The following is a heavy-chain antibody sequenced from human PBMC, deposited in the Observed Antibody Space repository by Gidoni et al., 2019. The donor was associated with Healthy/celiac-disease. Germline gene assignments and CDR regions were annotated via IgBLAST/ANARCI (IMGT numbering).Heavy chain of an antibody. Sequence: QVQLVESGGGVAQPGRSLRLSCAASGFTFSSYGMHWVRQAPGKGLEWLAVIWYDGSNKYYADSVKGRFTISRDNSKNTLYLQMNSLRAEDTAVYYCARDGGTILGLDYWGQGTLVTVSS. CDR2: IWYDGSNK. CDR1: GFTFSSYG. J-gene: IGHJ4*02. CDR3: ARDGGTILGLDY. V-gene: IGHV3-33*01. D-gene: IGHD2-21*01.